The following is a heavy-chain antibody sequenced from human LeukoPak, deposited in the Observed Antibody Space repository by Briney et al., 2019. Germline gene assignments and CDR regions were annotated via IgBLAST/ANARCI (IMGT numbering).Heavy chain of an antibody. J-gene: IGHJ4*02. CDR1: GFAFSRYW. CDR2: IKYDGYEE. D-gene: IGHD1-1*01. CDR3: KSGGAAPGSFDY. V-gene: IGHV3-7*01. Sequence: GGSLRLSCAASGFAFSRYWMSWMRQAPGKGLEWVANIKYDGYEEYYVDSVKGRFTISRDNAKNSLYLQLNSLRVEDTAVYYCKSGGAAPGSFDYWGQGTLVTVSP.